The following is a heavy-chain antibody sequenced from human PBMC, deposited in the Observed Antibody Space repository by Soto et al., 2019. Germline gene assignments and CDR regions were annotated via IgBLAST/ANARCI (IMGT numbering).Heavy chain of an antibody. Sequence: QVQLVQSGAEVKKPGASVKVSCETSGYTFTTYYMHWVRRAPGQGLEWMGMINPSGGSTSYAKKIQGRVTMTRDTSTRTIYMELSSLRRDDTAIYYCARRAYNYANMDVWGQGTTVTVSS. V-gene: IGHV1-46*01. CDR3: ARRAYNYANMDV. CDR1: GYTFTTYY. J-gene: IGHJ6*02. CDR2: INPSGGST. D-gene: IGHD5-18*01.